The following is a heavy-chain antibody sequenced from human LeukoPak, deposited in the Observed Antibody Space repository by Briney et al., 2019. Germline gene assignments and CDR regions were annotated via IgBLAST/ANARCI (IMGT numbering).Heavy chain of an antibody. Sequence: ASVKVSCKASGYTFTSYGISWVRQAPGQRLEWMGWINAYNGNTNYAQKLQGRVTMTTDTSTSTAYMELRSLRSDDTAVYYCARDRQYLYSGYEGLFDYWGQGTLVTVSS. CDR3: ARDRQYLYSGYEGLFDY. CDR2: INAYNGNT. CDR1: GYTFTSYG. V-gene: IGHV1-18*01. J-gene: IGHJ4*02. D-gene: IGHD5-12*01.